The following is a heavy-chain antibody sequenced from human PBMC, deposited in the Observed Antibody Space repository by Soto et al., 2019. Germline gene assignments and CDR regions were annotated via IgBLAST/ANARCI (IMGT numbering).Heavy chain of an antibody. CDR1: GYTFTSYD. J-gene: IGHJ6*03. CDR2: MNPNSGNT. V-gene: IGHV1-8*01. D-gene: IGHD1-1*01. CDR3: ARGTTTGTTGYYYYMDV. Sequence: ASVKVSFKASGYTFTSYDINWVRQATGQGLEWMGWMNPNSGNTGYAQKFQGRVTMTRNTSISTAYMELSSLRSEDTAVYYCARGTTTGTTGYYYYMDVWGKGTTVTVSS.